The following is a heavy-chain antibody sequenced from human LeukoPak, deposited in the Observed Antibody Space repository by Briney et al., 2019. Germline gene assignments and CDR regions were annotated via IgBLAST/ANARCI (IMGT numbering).Heavy chain of an antibody. CDR3: ARGDIVVVPGVPHDY. D-gene: IGHD2-2*01. CDR1: GFTFSSYW. V-gene: IGHV3-7*01. J-gene: IGHJ4*02. CDR2: IKQDGSEK. Sequence: QPGGSLRLSCAASGFTFSSYWMSWVRQAPGKGLEWVANIKQDGSEKYYVDSVKGRFTISRDNAKTSLYLQMNSLRAEDTAVYYCARGDIVVVPGVPHDYWGQGTLVTVSS.